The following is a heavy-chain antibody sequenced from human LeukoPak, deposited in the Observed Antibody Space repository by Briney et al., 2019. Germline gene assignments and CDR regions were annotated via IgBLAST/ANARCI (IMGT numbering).Heavy chain of an antibody. Sequence: ASVKVSCKASGYTFTSYDINWVRQDTGQGLEWMGWMNPNGGNTGYAQKFQGRVTITRNTSISTAYMELSSLRSEDTAVYYCAREAYDFWSGYLHYMDVWGKGTTVTVSS. J-gene: IGHJ6*03. CDR2: MNPNGGNT. D-gene: IGHD3-3*01. CDR3: AREAYDFWSGYLHYMDV. V-gene: IGHV1-8*03. CDR1: GYTFTSYD.